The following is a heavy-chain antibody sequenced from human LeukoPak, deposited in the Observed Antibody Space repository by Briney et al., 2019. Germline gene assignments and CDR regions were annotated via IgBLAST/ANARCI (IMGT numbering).Heavy chain of an antibody. D-gene: IGHD2-15*01. J-gene: IGHJ4*02. CDR3: SLERFCSGGSCLMY. Sequence: GGTLRLSCAASGFTFTNAWMSGVCEAPGEGLEWIGRITGGTTDYAAPVKGRFTISRDDSKNTLYLQMNSLKTEDTAVCYCSLERFCSGGSCLMYWGQGTLVTVSS. V-gene: IGHV3-15*01. CDR2: ITGGTT. CDR1: GFTFTNAW.